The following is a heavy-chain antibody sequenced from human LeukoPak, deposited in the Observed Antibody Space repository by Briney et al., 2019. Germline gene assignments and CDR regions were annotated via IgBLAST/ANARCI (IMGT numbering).Heavy chain of an antibody. J-gene: IGHJ6*03. CDR2: IRSSGSTI. D-gene: IGHD1-1*01. CDR3: ARNWNYYYYYMDV. V-gene: IGHV3-48*03. Sequence: PGGSLRLSCAASGFTFSSYEMNWVRQAPGKGLEWITYIRSSGSTIYYADSVKGRFTISRDNAKKSLYLQMNSLRADDTAVYYCARNWNYYYYYMDVWGTGTTVTISS. CDR1: GFTFSSYE.